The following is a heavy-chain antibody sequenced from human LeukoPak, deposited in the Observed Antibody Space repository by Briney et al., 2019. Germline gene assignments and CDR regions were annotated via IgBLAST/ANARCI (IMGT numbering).Heavy chain of an antibody. CDR1: GYTFTSYG. V-gene: IGHV1-18*01. Sequence: ASVKVSCKASGYTFTSYGISWVRQAPGRGLEWMGWISAYNGNTNYAQKLQGRVTMTTDTSTSTAYMELRSLRSDDTAVYYCARVKVRFFRHNWFDPWGKGPLVPVPS. CDR3: ARVKVRFFRHNWFDP. J-gene: IGHJ5*02. CDR2: ISAYNGNT. D-gene: IGHD3-3*01.